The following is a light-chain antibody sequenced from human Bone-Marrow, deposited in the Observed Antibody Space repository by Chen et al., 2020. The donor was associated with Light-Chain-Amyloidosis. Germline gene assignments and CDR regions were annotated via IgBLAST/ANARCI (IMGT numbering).Light chain of an antibody. J-gene: IGLJ3*02. Sequence: SYELTQAPSMSLFPGQTARITCSGDALPNQYVYWYQQKPGQAPVLIIYKDKERPSGIPERLSGSTSGNTATLTISRVEAGDEADYYCQVWDRSSDRPVFGGGTTLTVL. CDR2: KDK. CDR1: ALPNQY. V-gene: IGLV3-21*02. CDR3: QVWDRSSDRPV.